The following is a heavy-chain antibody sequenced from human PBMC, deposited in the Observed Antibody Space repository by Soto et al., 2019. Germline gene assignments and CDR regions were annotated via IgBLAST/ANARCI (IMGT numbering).Heavy chain of an antibody. V-gene: IGHV1-69*13. D-gene: IGHD4-17*01. Sequence: SVKVSCKASGGTFSSYAISWVRQAPGQGLEWMGGIIPIFGTANYAQKFQGRVTITADESTSTAYMELSSLRSEDTAVYYCARDGGDYGDYEAYYYYGMDVWGQGTTVTVSS. J-gene: IGHJ6*02. CDR2: IIPIFGTA. CDR1: GGTFSSYA. CDR3: ARDGGDYGDYEAYYYYGMDV.